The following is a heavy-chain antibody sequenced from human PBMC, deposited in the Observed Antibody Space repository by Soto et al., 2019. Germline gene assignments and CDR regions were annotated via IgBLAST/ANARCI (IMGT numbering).Heavy chain of an antibody. V-gene: IGHV4-31*03. J-gene: IGHJ6*02. CDR2: IYYSGST. CDR3: ARGLRYFDWSSPAHYGMDV. Sequence: SETLSLTCSVSGGSISSGGYYWSWIRQHPGKGLEWIGYIYYSGSTYYNPSLKSRVTISVDTSKNQFSLKLSSVTAADTAVYYCARGLRYFDWSSPAHYGMDVWGPGTTVTVSS. D-gene: IGHD3-9*01. CDR1: GGSISSGGYY.